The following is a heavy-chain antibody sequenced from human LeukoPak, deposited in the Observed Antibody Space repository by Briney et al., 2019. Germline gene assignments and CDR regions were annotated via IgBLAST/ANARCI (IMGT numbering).Heavy chain of an antibody. CDR1: GFSFSNHG. V-gene: IGHV3-30*02. Sequence: GGSLRLSCAASGFSFSNHGMHWVRQAPGKGLEWVAFLRFDGSNKYYADSVQGRFTISRDNSKNTLYLQMNSLRAEDTAVYYCARRAGAYSHPYDYWGQGTLVTVSS. J-gene: IGHJ4*02. D-gene: IGHD4/OR15-4a*01. CDR2: LRFDGSNK. CDR3: ARRAGAYSHPYDY.